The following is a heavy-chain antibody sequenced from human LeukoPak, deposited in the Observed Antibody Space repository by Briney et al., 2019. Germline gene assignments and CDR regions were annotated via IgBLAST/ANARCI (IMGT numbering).Heavy chain of an antibody. D-gene: IGHD6-19*01. CDR2: INTNTGNP. Sequence: ASVKVSCKASGYTVTGHYIHWVRQAPGQGLEWMGWINTNTGNPTYAQGFTGRIVFSFDTSVSTAYLQISSLKAEDTAVYYCASAAGYSSGWYSYYYMDVWGKGTTVTVSS. CDR3: ASAAGYSSGWYSYYYMDV. CDR1: GYTVTGHY. J-gene: IGHJ6*03. V-gene: IGHV7-4-1*02.